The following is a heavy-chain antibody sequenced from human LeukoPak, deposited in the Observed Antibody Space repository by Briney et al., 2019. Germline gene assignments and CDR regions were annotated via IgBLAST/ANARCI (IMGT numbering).Heavy chain of an antibody. V-gene: IGHV4-59*01. CDR1: GGSISSYY. J-gene: IGHJ6*03. CDR2: IYYSGST. CDR3: ARPYYYGSGSRGSHYYYMDV. D-gene: IGHD3-10*01. Sequence: SETLSLTCTVSGGSISSYYWSWIRQPPGKGLEWIGYIYYSGSTNYTPSLKSRVTISVDTSKNQFSLKLSSVTAADTAVYYCARPYYYGSGSRGSHYYYMDVWGKGTTVTVSS.